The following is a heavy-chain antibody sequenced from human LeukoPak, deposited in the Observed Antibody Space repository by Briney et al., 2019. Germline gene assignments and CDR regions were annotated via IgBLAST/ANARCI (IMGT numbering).Heavy chain of an antibody. D-gene: IGHD6-19*01. J-gene: IGHJ4*02. CDR1: GFTYSSFG. Sequence: PGGSLRLSCAASGFTYSSFGMHWVRQAPGKGLEWVAFIRHDGTDPYYADSVKGRFTISRDNSKNTLYLQMNSLRAEDTAVYYCAKAPGVGSGWYDYWGQGTLVTVSS. CDR2: IRHDGTDP. CDR3: AKAPGVGSGWYDY. V-gene: IGHV3-30*02.